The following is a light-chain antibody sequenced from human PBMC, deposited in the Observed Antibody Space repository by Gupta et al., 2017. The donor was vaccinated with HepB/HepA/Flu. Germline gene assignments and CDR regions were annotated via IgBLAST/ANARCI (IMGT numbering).Light chain of an antibody. Sequence: QPVLTQSSSASASLGSSVKLTCTLSSGNSSYIIAWHQQQPGKAPRYLMKLEGSGSYNKGSGVPDRFSGSSSGADRYLTISNLQSEDEADYYCETWDSNTRLWVFGGGTKLTVL. V-gene: IGLV4-60*03. CDR2: LEGSGSY. CDR3: ETWDSNTRLWV. CDR1: SGNSSYI. J-gene: IGLJ3*02.